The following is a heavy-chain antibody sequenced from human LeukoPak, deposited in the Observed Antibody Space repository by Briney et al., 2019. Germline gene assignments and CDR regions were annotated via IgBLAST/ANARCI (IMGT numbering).Heavy chain of an antibody. Sequence: ASVKVSCKASEYTFTSYYKHWVRQAPGQALEWMGILNPSGGSTSYAQKFQGRVTMTRDTSTGTVYMELSSLRSEDTAVYYCARWDYDSSGYDYWGQGTLVTVSS. D-gene: IGHD3-22*01. V-gene: IGHV1-46*01. CDR3: ARWDYDSSGYDY. CDR2: LNPSGGST. CDR1: EYTFTSYY. J-gene: IGHJ4*02.